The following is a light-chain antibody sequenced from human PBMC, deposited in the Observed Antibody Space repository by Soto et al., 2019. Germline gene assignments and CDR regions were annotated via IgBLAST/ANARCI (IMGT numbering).Light chain of an antibody. J-gene: IGLJ1*01. CDR1: SSDVGGYNY. CDR2: EVS. Sequence: QSVLTQPPSASGSPGQSVTISCTGTSSDVGGYNYASWYQQHPGKAPKLMIYEVSKRPSGVPDRFSGSKSGNTASLTVSGLQAEDEADYYCSSYAGSNNLVFGTGTKLTVL. CDR3: SSYAGSNNLV. V-gene: IGLV2-8*01.